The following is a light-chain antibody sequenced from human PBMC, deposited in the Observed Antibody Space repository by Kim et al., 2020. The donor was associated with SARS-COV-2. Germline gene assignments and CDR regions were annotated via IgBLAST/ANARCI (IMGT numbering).Light chain of an antibody. CDR2: EVN. Sequence: QSALTQPASVSGSPGQSVTISCTGTNSDVGSYNLVSWYQQHPGKAPKLMIYEVNKRPSGVSDRFSGSKSGSTASLTISGLQAEDEADYYCSSYAGYGLGGCGGGTKWTVL. CDR3: SSYAGYGLGG. J-gene: IGLJ3*02. V-gene: IGLV2-23*02. CDR1: NSDVGSYNL.